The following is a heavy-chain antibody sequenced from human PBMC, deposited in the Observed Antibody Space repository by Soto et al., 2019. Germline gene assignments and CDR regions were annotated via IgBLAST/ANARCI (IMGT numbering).Heavy chain of an antibody. CDR2: ISRSSTYI. Sequence: EVQLVESGGGLVKPGGSLRLSCAASGFTFSTYSMNWVRQAPGKGLEWVSSISRSSTYIYYADSVKGRFTISRDNAKNSLYLQMNSLRAEDTALYYCARQEWYSGYDPYYFDYWGQGTLVTVSS. CDR3: ARQEWYSGYDPYYFDY. D-gene: IGHD5-12*01. J-gene: IGHJ4*02. V-gene: IGHV3-21*01. CDR1: GFTFSTYS.